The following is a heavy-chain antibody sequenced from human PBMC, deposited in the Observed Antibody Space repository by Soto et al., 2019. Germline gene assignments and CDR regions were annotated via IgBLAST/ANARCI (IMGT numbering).Heavy chain of an antibody. V-gene: IGHV4-4*07. CDR2: IYTSGST. CDR1: GGSISSYY. CDR3: ARESGYDEIPYYYYGMDV. J-gene: IGHJ6*02. Sequence: ETLSLTCTVSGGSISSYYWSWIRQPAGKGLEWIGRIYTSGSTNYNPSLKSRVTMSVDTSKNQFSLKLSSVTAADTAVYYCARESGYDEIPYYYYGMDVWGQGTTVTVSS. D-gene: IGHD5-12*01.